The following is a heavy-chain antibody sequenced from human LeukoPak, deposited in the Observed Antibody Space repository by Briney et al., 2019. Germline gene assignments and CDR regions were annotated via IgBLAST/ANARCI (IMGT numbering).Heavy chain of an antibody. CDR3: ARAAWLAEFDY. J-gene: IGHJ4*02. V-gene: IGHV4-39*01. CDR1: GGSISGSSYY. CDR2: IYYSGST. Sequence: SETLSLTCTVSGGSISGSSYYWGWIRQPPGKGLEWIGSIYYSGSTYYNPSLKSRVTISVDTSKNQFSLKLSSVTAADTAVFYCARAAWLAEFDYWGQGTLVTVSS. D-gene: IGHD6-19*01.